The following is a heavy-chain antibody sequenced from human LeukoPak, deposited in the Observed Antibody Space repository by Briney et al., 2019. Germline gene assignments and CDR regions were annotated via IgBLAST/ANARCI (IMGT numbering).Heavy chain of an antibody. D-gene: IGHD5-24*01. CDR3: ARHRDEEERLPDF. V-gene: IGHV4-39*01. CDR2: IYYSGST. Sequence: SETLSLTCTISGGSISSTYYYWGWIRRPPGKGLEWIASIYYSGSTYYNPSLKSRVTISEATSKNQFSLKLSSVTAADTAVYYCARHRDEEERLPDFWGQGTLVTVSS. CDR1: GGSISSTYYY. J-gene: IGHJ4*02.